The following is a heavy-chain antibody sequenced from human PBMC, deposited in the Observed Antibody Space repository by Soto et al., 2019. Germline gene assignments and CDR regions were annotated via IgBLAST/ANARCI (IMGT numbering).Heavy chain of an antibody. J-gene: IGHJ3*02. Sequence: QVQLQESGPGLVKPSQTLSLTCAVSGGSVSSGDYYWGWIRQPPGKGLAWIGYIYYSGSTYYNPSLESRLTVPVETSKTQFTLRLSSVTAAETAVYYCAREGTNDGSGYFGRAFDIWGQGTMVTVS. CDR1: GGSVSSGDYY. D-gene: IGHD3-22*01. V-gene: IGHV4-30-4*01. CDR3: AREGTNDGSGYFGRAFDI. CDR2: IYYSGST.